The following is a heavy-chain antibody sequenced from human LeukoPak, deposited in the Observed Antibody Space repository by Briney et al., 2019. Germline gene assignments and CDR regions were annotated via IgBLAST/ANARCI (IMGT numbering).Heavy chain of an antibody. CDR3: ASSEVRRYCSSTSCFGLDY. CDR1: GYTLTSYY. Sequence: ASVKVSCKASGYTLTSYYMHWVRQAPGQGLEWMGRINPNSGGTNYAQKFQGRVTMTRDTSISTAYMELSRLRSDDTAVYYCASSEVRRYCSSTSCFGLDYWGQGTLVTVSS. J-gene: IGHJ4*02. D-gene: IGHD2-2*01. V-gene: IGHV1-2*06. CDR2: INPNSGGT.